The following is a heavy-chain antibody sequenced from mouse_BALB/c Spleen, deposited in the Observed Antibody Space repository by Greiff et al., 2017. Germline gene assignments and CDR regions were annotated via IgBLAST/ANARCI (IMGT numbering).Heavy chain of an antibody. CDR2: IDPANGNT. V-gene: IGHV14-3*02. CDR3: ARDGNYHWYFDV. J-gene: IGHJ1*01. Sequence: VQLKEPGAELVKPGASVKLSCTASGFHIKDTYMPWVKQRPEQGLEWIGRIDPANGNTKYDPKFQGKATITADTSSKPAYLQLSSLTSEDTAVYYCARDGNYHWYFDVWGAGTTVTVSA. CDR1: GFHIKDTY. D-gene: IGHD2-1*01.